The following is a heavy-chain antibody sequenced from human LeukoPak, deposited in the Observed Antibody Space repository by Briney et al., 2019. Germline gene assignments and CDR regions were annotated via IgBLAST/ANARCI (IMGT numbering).Heavy chain of an antibody. CDR2: INHSGST. CDR3: AWRYSSSSFNWFDP. D-gene: IGHD6-6*01. CDR1: GGSFSGYY. J-gene: IGHJ5*02. V-gene: IGHV4-34*01. Sequence: PSETLSLTXAVYGGSFSGYYWSWIRQPPGKGLEWIGEINHSGSTNYNPSLKSRVTISVDTSKNQFSLKLSSVTAADTAVYYCAWRYSSSSFNWFDPWGQGTLVTVSS.